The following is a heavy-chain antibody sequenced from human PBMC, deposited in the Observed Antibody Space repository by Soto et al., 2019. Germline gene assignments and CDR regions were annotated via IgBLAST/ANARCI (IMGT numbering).Heavy chain of an antibody. J-gene: IGHJ4*02. V-gene: IGHV3-30-3*01. CDR3: ARDSGEA. D-gene: IGHD3-10*01. CDR1: GFTFSSYA. CDR2: ISYDGSNK. Sequence: VQLVESGGGVVQPGRSLRLSCAASGFTFSSYAMHWVRQAPGKGLEWVAVISYDGSNKYYADSVKGRFTISRDNSKNTLYLQMNSLRAEDTAVYYCARDSGEAWGQGTLATVSS.